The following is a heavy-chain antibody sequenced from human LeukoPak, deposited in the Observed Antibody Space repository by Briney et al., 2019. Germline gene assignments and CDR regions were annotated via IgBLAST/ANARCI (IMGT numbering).Heavy chain of an antibody. D-gene: IGHD3-10*01. CDR3: ARGVVGGSGSYFDDY. CDR2: ISSSSSYI. CDR1: GFTFSSYS. V-gene: IGHV3-21*04. Sequence: GGSLRLSCAASGFTFSSYSMNWVRQAPGKGLEWVSSISSSSSYIYYADSVKGRFTISRDNAKNSLYLQMNSLRAEDTAVYYCARGVVGGSGSYFDDYWGQGTLVTVSS. J-gene: IGHJ4*02.